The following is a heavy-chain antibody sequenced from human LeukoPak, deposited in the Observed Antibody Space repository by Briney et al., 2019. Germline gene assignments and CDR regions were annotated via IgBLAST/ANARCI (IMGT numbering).Heavy chain of an antibody. D-gene: IGHD1-26*01. V-gene: IGHV1-69*13. Sequence: ASVKVSCKASGGTFSSYAISWVRQAPGQGLEWMGGIIPIFGTANYAQKFQGRVTVTADESTSTAYMELSSLRSEDTAVYYCAREGPGSSGYFDYWGQGTLVTVSS. CDR1: GGTFSSYA. CDR2: IIPIFGTA. CDR3: AREGPGSSGYFDY. J-gene: IGHJ4*02.